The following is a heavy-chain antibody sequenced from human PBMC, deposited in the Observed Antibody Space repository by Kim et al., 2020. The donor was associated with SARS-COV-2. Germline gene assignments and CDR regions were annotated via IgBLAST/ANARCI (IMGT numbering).Heavy chain of an antibody. J-gene: IGHJ4*02. CDR1: GYTLTELS. CDR3: ATRAPYYDYVWGSYLVY. CDR2: FDPEDGET. V-gene: IGHV1-24*01. Sequence: ASVKVSCKVSGYTLTELSMHWVRQAPGKGLEWMGGFDPEDGETIYAQKFQGRVTMTEDTSTDTAYMELSSLRSEDTAVYYCATRAPYYDYVWGSYLVYWGQGTLVTVSS. D-gene: IGHD3-16*02.